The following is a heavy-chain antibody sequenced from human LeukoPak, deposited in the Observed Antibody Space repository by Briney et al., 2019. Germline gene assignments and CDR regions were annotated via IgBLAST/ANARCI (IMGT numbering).Heavy chain of an antibody. Sequence: SETLSLTCTVSGGSISSYSWSWIRQPPGKGLEWIGYIYSSGSTNYNPSHKSRVTISVDTSKKQFSLKLSSVTAADTAVYYCARHTTSHYFQHWGQGTLVTVSS. J-gene: IGHJ1*01. V-gene: IGHV4-59*08. D-gene: IGHD1-1*01. CDR3: ARHTTSHYFQH. CDR2: IYSSGST. CDR1: GGSISSYS.